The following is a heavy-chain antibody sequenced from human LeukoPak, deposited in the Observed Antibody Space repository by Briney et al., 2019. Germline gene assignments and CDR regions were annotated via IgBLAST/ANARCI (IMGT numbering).Heavy chain of an antibody. CDR2: ISGSGGST. CDR3: AKADILTGSHYFDY. V-gene: IGHV3-23*01. CDR1: GFTFSSYA. Sequence: GGSLRLSCAASGFTFSSYAMSWVRQTPGKGLEWVSAISGSGGSTYYADSVKGRFTISRDNSKNTLYLQMNSLRAEDTAVYYCAKADILTGSHYFDYWGQGTLVTVSS. J-gene: IGHJ4*02. D-gene: IGHD3-9*01.